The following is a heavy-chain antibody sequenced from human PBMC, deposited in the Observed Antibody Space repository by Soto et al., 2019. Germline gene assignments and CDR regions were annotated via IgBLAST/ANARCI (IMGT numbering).Heavy chain of an antibody. V-gene: IGHV4-59*01. Sequence: SETLSLTCTVSGGSISTYYWSWIRQPPGKGLEWFGYIYYSGSTNYNPSLKSRVTISVDTSKNQFSLKLSSVTAADTAVYYCARAKGIPAATIYYYYGMDVWGQGTTVTVSS. CDR3: ARAKGIPAATIYYYYGMDV. J-gene: IGHJ6*02. CDR1: GGSISTYY. CDR2: IYYSGST. D-gene: IGHD6-25*01.